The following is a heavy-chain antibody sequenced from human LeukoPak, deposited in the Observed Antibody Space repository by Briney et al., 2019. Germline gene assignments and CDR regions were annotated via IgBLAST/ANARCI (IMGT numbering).Heavy chain of an antibody. CDR3: ASYCSSTSCYGYYFDY. CDR1: GFTFSSYS. V-gene: IGHV3-21*01. Sequence: GGSLRLSCAASGFTFSSYSMNWVRWAPGKGLDWVSSISSSSSYIYYADSVKGRFTISRDNAKNSLYLQMNSLRAEDTAVYYCASYCSSTSCYGYYFDYWGQGTLVTVSS. CDR2: ISSSSSYI. J-gene: IGHJ4*02. D-gene: IGHD2-2*01.